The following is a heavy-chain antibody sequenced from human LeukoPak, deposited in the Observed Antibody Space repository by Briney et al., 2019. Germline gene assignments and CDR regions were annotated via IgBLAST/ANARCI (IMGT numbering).Heavy chain of an antibody. D-gene: IGHD3-9*01. CDR3: ARHLTIYDAFDI. J-gene: IGHJ3*02. CDR1: GGSISSSSYY. V-gene: IGHV4-39*01. Sequence: PSETLSLTCTVSGGSISSSSYYWGWIRQPPGKGLGWIGSIYYSGSTYYNPSLKSRVTISVDTSKNQLSLKLSSVTAADTAVYYCARHLTIYDAFDIWGQGTMVTVSS. CDR2: IYYSGST.